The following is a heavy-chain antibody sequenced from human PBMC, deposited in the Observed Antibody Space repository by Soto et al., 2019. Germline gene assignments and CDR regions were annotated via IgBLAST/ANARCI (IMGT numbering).Heavy chain of an antibody. CDR3: ARSSNWYFDN. Sequence: QLQLQESGPGLVKPSETLSLTCAVSGGSISSSRHDWGWIRQPPGKGLEWIGSIYYSGTTYYNPSLKSRVPISADPAKNQFALNLSSVTAADTAVYYCARSSNWYFDNWGQGTLVTVSS. CDR2: IYYSGTT. D-gene: IGHD6-13*01. CDR1: GGSISSSRHD. J-gene: IGHJ4*02. V-gene: IGHV4-39*01.